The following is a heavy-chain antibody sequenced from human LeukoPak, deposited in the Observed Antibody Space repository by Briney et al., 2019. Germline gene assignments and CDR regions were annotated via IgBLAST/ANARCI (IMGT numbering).Heavy chain of an antibody. V-gene: IGHV1-2*02. J-gene: IGHJ4*02. D-gene: IGHD7-27*01. CDR1: EYTFSDYS. Sequence: GASVKVSCKASEYTFSDYSMCWVRQAPGQGLEWMGWINPNSGGTKYAQNFQGRVTMTRDTSISTAYMELSRLRSDDTAVYYCARQTGDNFDYWGQGTLVTVSS. CDR2: INPNSGGT. CDR3: ARQTGDNFDY.